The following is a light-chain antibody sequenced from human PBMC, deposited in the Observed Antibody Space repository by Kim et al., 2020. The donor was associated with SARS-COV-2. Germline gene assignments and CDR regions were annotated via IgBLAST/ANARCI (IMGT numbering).Light chain of an antibody. CDR3: LQDYNYPMT. V-gene: IGKV1-6*01. J-gene: IGKJ1*01. Sequence: GDRVTINCRASQDIRNDLGWYQQKPGKAPKLLIYATSSLQSGVPSRFSGSGSGTDFTLTISSLQPEDFATYYCLQDYNYPMTFGQGTKVDIK. CDR2: ATS. CDR1: QDIRND.